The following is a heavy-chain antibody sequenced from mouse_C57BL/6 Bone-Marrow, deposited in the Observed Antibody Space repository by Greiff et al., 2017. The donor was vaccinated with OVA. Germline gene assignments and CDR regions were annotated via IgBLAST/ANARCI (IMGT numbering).Heavy chain of an antibody. CDR2: IDPSDSYT. CDR1: GYTFTSYW. J-gene: IGHJ3*01. Sequence: VQLQQPGAELVMPGASVKLSCKASGYTFTSYWMHWVKQRPGQGLEWIGEIDPSDSYTNYNQKFKGKSTLTVDKSSSTAYMQLSSLTSEDSAVYYCARGLRLKFAYWGQGTLVTVSA. CDR3: ARGLRLKFAY. D-gene: IGHD3-2*02. V-gene: IGHV1-69*01.